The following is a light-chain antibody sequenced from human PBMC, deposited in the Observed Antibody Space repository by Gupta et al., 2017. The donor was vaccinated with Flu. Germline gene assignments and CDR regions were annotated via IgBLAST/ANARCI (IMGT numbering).Light chain of an antibody. CDR1: QSVSSSY. CDR2: GAS. CDR3: QQYCSSPQA. Sequence: EIVLTQSPRSLSLSPGERATRSCRASQSVSSSYLAWYQQKPGQAPRLLIYGASTRATGIPDRFSGSGSGTDFTLTISRLEPEDFAVYYCQQYCSSPQAFGRGTKVEIK. V-gene: IGKV3-20*01. J-gene: IGKJ1*01.